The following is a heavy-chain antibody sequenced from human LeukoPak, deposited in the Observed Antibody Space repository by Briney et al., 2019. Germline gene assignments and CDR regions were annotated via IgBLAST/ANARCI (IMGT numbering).Heavy chain of an antibody. J-gene: IGHJ6*03. Sequence: GGSLRLSCAASGFTFSSYSMNWVRQAPGRGLEWVSYISSSSTIYYADSVKGRFTISRDNAKNSLYLQMNSLRAEDTAVYYCARLDGGNSGYYYYYYMDVWGKGTTVTVSS. CDR2: ISSSSTI. CDR1: GFTFSSYS. CDR3: ARLDGGNSGYYYYYYMDV. V-gene: IGHV3-48*01. D-gene: IGHD4-23*01.